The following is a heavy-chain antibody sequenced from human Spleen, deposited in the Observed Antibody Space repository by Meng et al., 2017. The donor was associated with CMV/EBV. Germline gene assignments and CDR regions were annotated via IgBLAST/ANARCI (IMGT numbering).Heavy chain of an antibody. CDR1: GFTFSSYS. V-gene: IGHV3-21*01. Sequence: GGSLRLSCAASGFTFSSYSMNWVRQAPGKGLEWVSSISSSSSYIYYADSVKGRFTISRDNAKNSLYLQMNSLRAEDTAVYYCASPTPTGNYYYGMDVWGQGTTVTVSS. J-gene: IGHJ6*02. CDR2: ISSSSSYI. D-gene: IGHD7-27*01. CDR3: ASPTPTGNYYYGMDV.